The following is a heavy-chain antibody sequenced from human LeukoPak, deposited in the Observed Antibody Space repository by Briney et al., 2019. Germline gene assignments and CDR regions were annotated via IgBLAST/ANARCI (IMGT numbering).Heavy chain of an antibody. CDR3: ARARGDSSGYYVYYYYGMDV. V-gene: IGHV1-46*01. CDR1: GYTFTSYY. Sequence: ASVKVSCKASGYTFTSYYMHWVRQAPGQGLEWMGIINPSGGSTSYAQKFQGRVTMTRDTSTSTVYMELSSLRSEHTAVYYCARARGDSSGYYVYYYYGMDVWGQGTTVTVSS. J-gene: IGHJ6*02. CDR2: INPSGGST. D-gene: IGHD3-22*01.